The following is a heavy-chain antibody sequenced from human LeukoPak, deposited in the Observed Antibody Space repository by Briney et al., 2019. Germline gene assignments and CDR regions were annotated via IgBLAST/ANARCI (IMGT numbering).Heavy chain of an antibody. J-gene: IGHJ4*02. D-gene: IGHD3-10*01. CDR2: IYYSGST. CDR3: ARARGHLDY. V-gene: IGHV4-59*01. Sequence: SETLSLTCTVSGGSIGSYYWSWIRQPPGKGLEWIGYIYYSGSTNYNPSLKSRVTISVDTSKNQFSLKLSSVTAADTAVYYCARARGHLDYWGQGTLVTVSS. CDR1: GGSIGSYY.